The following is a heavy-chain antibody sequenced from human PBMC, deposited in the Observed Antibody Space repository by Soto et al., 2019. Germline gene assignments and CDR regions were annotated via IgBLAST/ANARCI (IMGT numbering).Heavy chain of an antibody. CDR1: GYTFTSYG. V-gene: IGHV1-18*01. CDR2: ISAHNGNT. Sequence: QVHLVQSGAEVKKPGASVKVSCKASGYTFTSYGITWVRQAPGQGLEWMGWISAHNGNTDYAQKLQGRIIVTRDTSTSTAYMELRSLRSDDTAVYYCARGRYGDYWGQGALVTVSS. J-gene: IGHJ4*02. CDR3: ARGRYGDY. D-gene: IGHD1-1*01.